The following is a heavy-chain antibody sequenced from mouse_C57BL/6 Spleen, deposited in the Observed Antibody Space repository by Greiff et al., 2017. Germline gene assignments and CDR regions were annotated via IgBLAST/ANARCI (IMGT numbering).Heavy chain of an antibody. J-gene: IGHJ3*01. D-gene: IGHD3-2*02. CDR2: LYPGDGDT. V-gene: IGHV1-82*01. CDR1: GYAFSSSW. CDR3: AREGDSSGYVGFAY. Sequence: QVQLKQSGPELVKPGASVKISCKASGYAFSSSWMNWVKQRPGKGLEWIGRLYPGDGDTNYNGKFKGKATLTADKSSSTAYMQLSSLTSEDSAVYFCAREGDSSGYVGFAYWGQGTLVTVSA.